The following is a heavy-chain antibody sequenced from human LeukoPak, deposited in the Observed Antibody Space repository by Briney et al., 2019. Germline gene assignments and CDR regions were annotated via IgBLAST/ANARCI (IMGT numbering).Heavy chain of an antibody. J-gene: IGHJ4*02. CDR3: ARDTRAGYSLPLDY. CDR1: GDSLSSNSVA. CDR2: TYYRSGWYS. Sequence: SQTLSLTCAISGDSLSSNSVAWNWLRQSPSRGLEWLGRTYYRSGWYSDYAVSVKGRINFNPDTSKNQFSLQLISVTPEDTAVYYCARDTRAGYSLPLDYWGQGTVVTVSS. V-gene: IGHV6-1*01. D-gene: IGHD2-15*01.